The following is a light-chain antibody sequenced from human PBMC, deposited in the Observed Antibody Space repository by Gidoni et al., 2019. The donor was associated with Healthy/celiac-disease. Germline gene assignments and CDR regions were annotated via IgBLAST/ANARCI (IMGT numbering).Light chain of an antibody. Sequence: EIVMTQSPATLSVSPGETATLSCRASQSVNSNLAWYQQKPGQAPRLLIYGASTRATGIPARLRGSGSGTEVTLTISSLQYEDVVVYYCQQYNNWPPVTFGQGTKLEIK. CDR2: GAS. CDR1: QSVNSN. J-gene: IGKJ2*01. CDR3: QQYNNWPPVT. V-gene: IGKV3-15*01.